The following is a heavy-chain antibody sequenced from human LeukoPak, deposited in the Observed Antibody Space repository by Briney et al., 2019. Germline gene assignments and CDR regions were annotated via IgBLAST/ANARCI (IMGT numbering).Heavy chain of an antibody. V-gene: IGHV4-39*07. J-gene: IGHJ5*02. Sequence: PSETLSLTCTVSGGSISSSSYYWGWIRQPPGKGLEWIGSIYYSGSTYYNPSLKSRVTISVDTSKNQFSLKLSSVTAADTAVYYCARDGLEQWFDPWGQGTLVTVSS. CDR2: IYYSGST. CDR3: ARDGLEQWFDP. CDR1: GGSISSSSYY. D-gene: IGHD1/OR15-1a*01.